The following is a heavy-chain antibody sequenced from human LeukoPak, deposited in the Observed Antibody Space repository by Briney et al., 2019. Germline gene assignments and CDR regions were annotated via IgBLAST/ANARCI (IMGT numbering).Heavy chain of an antibody. J-gene: IGHJ4*02. Sequence: SETLSLTCTVSGGSISSYYWIWIRQPPGKGLEWIGYIYYSGSTNYNPSFKSRVTISVDTSTNQFSLKLSSVTAADTAVYYCARSYSSGWTPSRDWGQGTLVTVSS. V-gene: IGHV4-59*08. CDR1: GGSISSYY. D-gene: IGHD6-19*01. CDR3: ARSYSSGWTPSRD. CDR2: IYYSGST.